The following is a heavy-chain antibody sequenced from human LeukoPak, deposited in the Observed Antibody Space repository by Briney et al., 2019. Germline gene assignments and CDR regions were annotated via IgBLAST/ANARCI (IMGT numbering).Heavy chain of an antibody. CDR1: GYTFTSYD. CDR2: MNPNSGKT. Sequence: ASVKVSCKASGYTFTSYDINWVRQATGQGLEGMGWMNPNSGKTGYAKKFQGRVTMTRNTSISTAYMGLSSLRSEDTAVYYCARGGPAGVAATKIAYYYYMDVWGKGTTVTVSS. V-gene: IGHV1-8*01. J-gene: IGHJ6*03. D-gene: IGHD2-2*01. CDR3: ARGGPAGVAATKIAYYYYMDV.